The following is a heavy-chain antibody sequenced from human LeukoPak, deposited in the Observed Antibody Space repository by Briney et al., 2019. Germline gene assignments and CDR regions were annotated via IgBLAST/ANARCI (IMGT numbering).Heavy chain of an antibody. CDR2: IYSDGNT. Sequence: GGYLRLSCAVSGFTVSSIYMTWVRQAPGKGLEWVSSIYSDGNTYYADSVKGRFTLSRDSSRNTLYLQMNDLRVEDTAVYYCAGDTHSSSWYDHWGQGTLVTVSS. J-gene: IGHJ5*02. CDR1: GFTVSSIY. V-gene: IGHV3-53*01. CDR3: AGDTHSSSWYDH. D-gene: IGHD6-19*01.